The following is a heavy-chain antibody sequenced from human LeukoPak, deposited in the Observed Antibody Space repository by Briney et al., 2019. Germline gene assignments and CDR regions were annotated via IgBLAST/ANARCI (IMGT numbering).Heavy chain of an antibody. CDR2: ISYDGSNK. CDR1: GFTFRRYA. D-gene: IGHD2-2*01. Sequence: PGGSLRLSCVASGFTFRRYAMHWVRQAPGKGLEWVAVISYDGSNKYYADSVKGRFTISRDNAKNTLYLQMNSLRAEDTAVYYCARDWYHTIDYWGQGTLVTVSS. V-gene: IGHV3-30*04. J-gene: IGHJ4*02. CDR3: ARDWYHTIDY.